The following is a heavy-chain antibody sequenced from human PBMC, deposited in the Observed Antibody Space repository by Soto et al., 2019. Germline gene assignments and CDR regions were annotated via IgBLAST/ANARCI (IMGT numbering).Heavy chain of an antibody. J-gene: IGHJ2*01. CDR3: AKFEGHPLEYWCLEF. Sequence: EVQLLESGGGLVQPGGSLRLSCAASGFTFSAYAMGWVRQAPGKGLEWVSTIHGGGGATHYAYSVKGRFTISRDDSKNTLYAQMNRLRAEDTAVYYCAKFEGHPLEYWCLEFWGRGTLVTVSS. V-gene: IGHV3-23*01. CDR2: IHGGGGAT. D-gene: IGHD1-1*01. CDR1: GFTFSAYA.